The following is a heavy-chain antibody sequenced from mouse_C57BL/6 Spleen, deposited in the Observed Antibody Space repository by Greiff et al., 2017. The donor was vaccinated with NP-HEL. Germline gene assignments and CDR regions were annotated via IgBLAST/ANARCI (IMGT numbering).Heavy chain of an antibody. CDR3: ARDRGTTVVATDWYFDV. D-gene: IGHD1-1*01. V-gene: IGHV3-6*01. J-gene: IGHJ1*03. Sequence: EVQRVESGPGLVKPSQSLSLTCSVTGYSITSGYYWNWIRQFPGNKLEWMGYISYDGSNNYNPSLKNRISITRDTSKNQFFLKLNSVTTEDTATYYCARDRGTTVVATDWYFDVWGTGTTVTVSS. CDR1: GYSITSGYY. CDR2: ISYDGSN.